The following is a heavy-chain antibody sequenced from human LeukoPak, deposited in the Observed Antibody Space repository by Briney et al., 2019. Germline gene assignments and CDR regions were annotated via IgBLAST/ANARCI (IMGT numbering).Heavy chain of an antibody. CDR3: ARHYDSSGSDNWFDP. CDR2: INGGNDNT. D-gene: IGHD3-22*01. Sequence: ASVKVSCKASGYTFTNYGIHWVRQAPGQRLEWMGWINGGNDNTKYSQKFQGRVTITRDTSASTAYMELSSLRSEDTAVYYCARHYDSSGSDNWFDPWGQGTLVTVSS. J-gene: IGHJ5*02. V-gene: IGHV1-3*01. CDR1: GYTFTNYG.